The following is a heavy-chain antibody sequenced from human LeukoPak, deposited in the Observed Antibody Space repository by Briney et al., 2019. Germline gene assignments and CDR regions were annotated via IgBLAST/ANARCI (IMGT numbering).Heavy chain of an antibody. J-gene: IGHJ4*02. CDR3: AIIPRAAAGPSARSPFHY. Sequence: LGGSLRLSCEVSGFPFSSYWMNWVRQAPGKGLEWVANIKQDGSDKYYVDSVKGRFTISRDNAKNSLYLQMNSLRAEDTAVYYCAIIPRAAAGPSARSPFHYWGQGTLVTVSS. CDR1: GFPFSSYW. D-gene: IGHD6-13*01. V-gene: IGHV3-7*01. CDR2: IKQDGSDK.